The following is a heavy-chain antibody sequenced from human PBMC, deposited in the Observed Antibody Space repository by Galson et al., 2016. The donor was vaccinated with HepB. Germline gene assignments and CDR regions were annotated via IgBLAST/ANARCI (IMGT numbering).Heavy chain of an antibody. CDR2: ISGSGGST. D-gene: IGHD2-15*01. CDR3: AKERYCSGGYCYSGCPGADMDV. CDR1: GFTFSSYA. Sequence: SLRLSCAASGFTFSSYAMSWVRQAPGKGLEWVSAISGSGGSTYYADSVKGRFTISRDNSKNTLYLQMNSLRAEDTAVYYCAKERYCSGGYCYSGCPGADMDVWGQGTTVTVAS. J-gene: IGHJ6*02. V-gene: IGHV3-23*01.